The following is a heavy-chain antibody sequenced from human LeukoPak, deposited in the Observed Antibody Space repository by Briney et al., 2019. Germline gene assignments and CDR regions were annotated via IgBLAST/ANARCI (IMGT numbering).Heavy chain of an antibody. CDR2: IRYDGSNK. Sequence: PGGSLRLSCAASGFTFSSYGMHWVRQAPGKGLEWVAFIRYDGSNKYYADSVKGRFTISRDNSKNTLYLQMNSLRAEDTAVYYCANDLGLRHFDWSSYYYGMDVWGQGTTVTVSS. J-gene: IGHJ6*02. CDR1: GFTFSSYG. D-gene: IGHD3-9*01. CDR3: ANDLGLRHFDWSSYYYGMDV. V-gene: IGHV3-30*02.